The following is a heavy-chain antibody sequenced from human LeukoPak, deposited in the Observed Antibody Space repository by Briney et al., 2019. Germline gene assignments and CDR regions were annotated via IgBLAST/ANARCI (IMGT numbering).Heavy chain of an antibody. V-gene: IGHV3-21*01. CDR1: GFTFSSYS. D-gene: IGHD2-2*01. Sequence: GGSLRLSCVASGFTFSSYSMNWVRQAPGRGLEWVSSISSSSTYIYYADSVKGRFTISRDNANNSLSLQMNSLSAEDTAVYYCARAPRFSSASFDAFGIWGQGTMVTVSS. CDR2: ISSSSTYI. J-gene: IGHJ3*02. CDR3: ARAPRFSSASFDAFGI.